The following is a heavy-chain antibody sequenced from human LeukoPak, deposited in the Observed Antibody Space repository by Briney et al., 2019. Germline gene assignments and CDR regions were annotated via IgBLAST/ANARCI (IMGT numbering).Heavy chain of an antibody. CDR3: ARLREYCTNGVCYLYYGMDV. J-gene: IGHJ6*02. CDR1: GYTFTGYY. D-gene: IGHD2-8*01. V-gene: IGHV1-2*02. CDR2: INPNSGST. Sequence: GASVKVSCKASGYTFTGYYMHWVRQAPGQGLEWMGWINPNSGSTNYAQKFQGRVTMTRDTSISTAYMELSRLRSDDTAVYYCARLREYCTNGVCYLYYGMDVWGQGTTVTVSS.